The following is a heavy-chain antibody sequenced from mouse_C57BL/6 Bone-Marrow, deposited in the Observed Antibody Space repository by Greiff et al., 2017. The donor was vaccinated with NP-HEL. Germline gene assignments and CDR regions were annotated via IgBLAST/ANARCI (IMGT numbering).Heavy chain of an antibody. CDR2: IDPNSGGT. CDR1: GYTFTSYW. CDR3: ALVIYYDYDGFAY. J-gene: IGHJ3*01. V-gene: IGHV1-72*01. Sequence: QVQLKQPGAELVKPGASVKLSCKASGYTFTSYWMHWVKQRPGRGLEWIGRIDPNSGGTKYNEKFKSKATLTVDKPSSTAYMQLSSLTSEDSAVYYCALVIYYDYDGFAYWGQGTLVTVSA. D-gene: IGHD2-4*01.